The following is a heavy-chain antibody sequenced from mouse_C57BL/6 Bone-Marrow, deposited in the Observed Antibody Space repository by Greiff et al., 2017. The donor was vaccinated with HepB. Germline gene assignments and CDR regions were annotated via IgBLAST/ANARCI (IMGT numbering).Heavy chain of an antibody. Sequence: VQLQQPGAELVMPGASVKLSCKASGYTFTSYWMHWVKQRPGQGLEWIGEIDPSDSYTNYNQKFKGKSTLTVDKSSSTAYMQLSSLTSEDSAVYYCAREGNSRYFDVWGTGTTVTVSS. CDR1: GYTFTSYW. D-gene: IGHD2-1*01. V-gene: IGHV1-69*01. CDR2: IDPSDSYT. CDR3: AREGNSRYFDV. J-gene: IGHJ1*03.